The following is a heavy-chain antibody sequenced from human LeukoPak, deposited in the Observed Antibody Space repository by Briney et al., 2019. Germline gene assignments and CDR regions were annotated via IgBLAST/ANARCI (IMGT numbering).Heavy chain of an antibody. D-gene: IGHD3-10*01. CDR2: ITDDGSST. Sequence: PGGSLRLSCAASGFTLSTYWMHWVRQVPGKGLVWVSRITDDGSSTGYVDSVKGRFTISRDNAKNTLYLQMNSLRGEDTAVYYCASSGRGHFYFDYWGQGALVTVSS. V-gene: IGHV3-74*01. CDR1: GFTLSTYW. CDR3: ASSGRGHFYFDY. J-gene: IGHJ4*02.